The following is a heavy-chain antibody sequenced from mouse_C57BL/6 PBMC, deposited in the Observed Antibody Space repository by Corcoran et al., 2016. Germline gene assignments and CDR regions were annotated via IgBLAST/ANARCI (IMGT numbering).Heavy chain of an antibody. CDR2: INTYSGVP. V-gene: IGHV9-3*01. D-gene: IGHD1-1*01. CDR3: ARYYYGSPYWYFDV. CDR1: GYTFTTYG. J-gene: IGHJ1*03. Sequence: QIQLVQSGPELKKPGETVKISCKASGYTFTTYGMSWVKQAPGKGLKWMGWINTYSGVPTYADDFKGRFAFSLETSASTAYLQINNLKNEDTATYFCARYYYGSPYWYFDVWGTGTTVTVSS.